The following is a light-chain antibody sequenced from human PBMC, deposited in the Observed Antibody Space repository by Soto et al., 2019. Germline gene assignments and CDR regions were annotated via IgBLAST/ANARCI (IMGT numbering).Light chain of an antibody. J-gene: IGKJ1*01. V-gene: IGKV1-12*01. Sequence: MRMPQSPSSFSASVGDRVTITCRASQAIDSWLAWYQQKPGEAPKLLIFTGSLLHSGVPPRFSGSGSGTDFTLTISSLQPEDFATYYCQQTLSFPPTFGQGTKVDIK. CDR1: QAIDSW. CDR2: TGS. CDR3: QQTLSFPPT.